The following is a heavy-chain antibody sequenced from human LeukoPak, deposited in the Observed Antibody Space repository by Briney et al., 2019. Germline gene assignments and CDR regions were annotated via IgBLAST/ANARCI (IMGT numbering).Heavy chain of an antibody. CDR2: IWYDGSNK. CDR3: ARDGYDYNAGDY. Sequence: PGRSLRLSCEASGFTFSNYGMHWVRQAPGKGLEWVAVIWYDGSNKDYANSVKGRFTISRDNAKNSLYLQMNSLRDEDTAVYYCARDGYDYNAGDYWGQGTLVTVSS. CDR1: GFTFSNYG. D-gene: IGHD5-12*01. J-gene: IGHJ4*02. V-gene: IGHV3-33*01.